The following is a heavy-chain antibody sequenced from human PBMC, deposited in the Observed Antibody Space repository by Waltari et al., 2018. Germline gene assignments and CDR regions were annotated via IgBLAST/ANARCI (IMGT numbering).Heavy chain of an antibody. J-gene: IGHJ6*03. CDR2: IRGDASSI. CDR3: AREDVSYAACSLMDV. V-gene: IGHV3-74*01. CDR1: GFTFSSHW. D-gene: IGHD2-15*01. Sequence: EMHVVESGGGLVQPGGSLRLSCEASGFTFSSHWMHWVRQAPGKGLAWVSRIRGDASSIAYADSVRGRFFISRDNAKNTLYLQMNSLRAEDTGIYYCAREDVSYAACSLMDVWGKGTTVTVSS.